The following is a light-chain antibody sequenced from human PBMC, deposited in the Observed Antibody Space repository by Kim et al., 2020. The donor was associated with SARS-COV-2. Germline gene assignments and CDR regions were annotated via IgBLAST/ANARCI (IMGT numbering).Light chain of an antibody. V-gene: IGKV1-39*01. CDR3: QQSYSTPRYS. J-gene: IGKJ2*03. Sequence: ASVGDEVTITCRASQTINTFLNWYQQKPGKSPKLLIYGASSLQSGVPSRFRGSGSGTDFTLTITSLQPEDFATYFCQQSYSTPRYSFGQGPSWRS. CDR2: GAS. CDR1: QTINTF.